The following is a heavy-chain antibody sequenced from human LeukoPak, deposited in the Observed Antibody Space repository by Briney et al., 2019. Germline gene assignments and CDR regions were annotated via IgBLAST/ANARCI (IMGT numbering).Heavy chain of an antibody. CDR1: GYTFTSYD. Sequence: ASVKVSCKASGYTFTSYDINWVRQATGQGLEWMGWMNPNSGNTGYAQKFQGRVTMTRNTSISTAYMELSSLRSEDTAVYYCAGIVAARQGYFQHWGQGTLVTVSS. D-gene: IGHD6-25*01. V-gene: IGHV1-8*01. J-gene: IGHJ1*01. CDR2: MNPNSGNT. CDR3: AGIVAARQGYFQH.